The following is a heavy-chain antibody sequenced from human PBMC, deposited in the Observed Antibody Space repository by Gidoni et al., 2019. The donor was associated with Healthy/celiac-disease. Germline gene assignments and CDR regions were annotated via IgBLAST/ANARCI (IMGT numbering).Heavy chain of an antibody. D-gene: IGHD6-13*01. Sequence: EVQLVESGGGLVQPGGSLKLSCAASGFTFSGSAMHWVRQASGKGLEGVGRIRSKANSYATAYAASVKGRFTISRDDSKNTAYLQMNSLKTEDTAVYYCTRQGSSWSNYYMDVWGKGTTVTVSS. V-gene: IGHV3-73*02. CDR3: TRQGSSWSNYYMDV. CDR2: IRSKANSYAT. CDR1: GFTFSGSA. J-gene: IGHJ6*03.